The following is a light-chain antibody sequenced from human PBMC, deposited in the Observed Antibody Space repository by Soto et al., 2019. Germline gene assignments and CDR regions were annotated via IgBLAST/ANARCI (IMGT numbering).Light chain of an antibody. Sequence: QSVLTQPPSVSGAPGQRVTISCTGSSSNIGTGYDVHWYQQLPGTAPKLLIYGNTNRPSGVPDRVFGSKSGISASLAITGLEAEDEADYYCQSYDSSLSGYVFGTGTKLTVL. V-gene: IGLV1-40*01. J-gene: IGLJ1*01. CDR1: SSNIGTGYD. CDR3: QSYDSSLSGYV. CDR2: GNT.